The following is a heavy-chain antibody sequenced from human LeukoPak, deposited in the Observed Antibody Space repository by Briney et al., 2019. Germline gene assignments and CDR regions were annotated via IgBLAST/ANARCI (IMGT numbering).Heavy chain of an antibody. Sequence: PGGSLRLSCAASGFTFSSYAMSWVRQAPGKGLEWVSAVSGSGGSTYYADSVKGRFTISRDNSKNTLYRQMNSLRAEDTAVYYCTKEGFRDGYNKYFQHWGQGTLVTVSS. J-gene: IGHJ1*01. CDR2: VSGSGGST. D-gene: IGHD5-24*01. CDR1: GFTFSSYA. V-gene: IGHV3-23*01. CDR3: TKEGFRDGYNKYFQH.